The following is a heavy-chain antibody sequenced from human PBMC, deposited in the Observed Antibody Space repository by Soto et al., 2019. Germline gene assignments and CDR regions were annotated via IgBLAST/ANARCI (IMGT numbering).Heavy chain of an antibody. CDR2: ISGGDGST. CDR3: ARDYSNKGFDY. J-gene: IGHJ4*01. Sequence: PGGSLRLSCTASGFTFNKYAMTWVRQAPGKGLEWVSAISGGDGSTYYADSVKGRFTISRDNSKNTLFLQMNSLRVEDTAIYYCARDYSNKGFDYWGHGTLVTVSS. V-gene: IGHV3-23*01. CDR1: GFTFNKYA. D-gene: IGHD4-4*01.